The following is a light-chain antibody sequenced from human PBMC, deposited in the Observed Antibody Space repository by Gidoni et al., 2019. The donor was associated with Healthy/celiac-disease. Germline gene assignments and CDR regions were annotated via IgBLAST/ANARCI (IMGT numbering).Light chain of an antibody. CDR2: WAS. CDR3: QQYYSTPET. J-gene: IGKJ2*01. V-gene: IGKV4-1*01. CDR1: QSVLYSSNNKNY. Sequence: DNVMTQPPDSLAVSLGERATINCKSSQSVLYSSNNKNYLAWYQQKPGQPPKLLIYWASTRESGVPDRFSGSGSGTDFTLTISSLQAEDVAVYYCQQYYSTPETFGQGTKLEIK.